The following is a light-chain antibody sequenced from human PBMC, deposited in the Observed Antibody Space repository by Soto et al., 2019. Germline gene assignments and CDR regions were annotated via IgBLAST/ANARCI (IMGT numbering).Light chain of an antibody. J-gene: IGKJ1*01. CDR1: QSVSSSY. CDR3: QQYGSSPMT. CDR2: GAS. Sequence: EIVVTQSPGTLSLSPGERATLSCRASQSVSSSYLAWYQQKPGQAPRLLIYGASSRATGIPDRFSGSGSGTDFTLTISRLEPEDFAVYYCQQYGSSPMTFGQGTKVDIK. V-gene: IGKV3-20*01.